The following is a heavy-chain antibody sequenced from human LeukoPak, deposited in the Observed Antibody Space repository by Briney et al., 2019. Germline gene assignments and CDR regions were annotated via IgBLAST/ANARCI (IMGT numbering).Heavy chain of an antibody. CDR1: GFTFSSHA. Sequence: GGSLRLSCAVSGFTFSSHAMSWVRQAPGKGLEWVSSISSSGGSTYYADSVKGRFTISRDNSKNTLYLQMNSLRAEDTAVYYCAKALIGTGGYFQHWGHGTLVTVSS. D-gene: IGHD1-1*01. CDR2: ISSSGGST. J-gene: IGHJ1*01. CDR3: AKALIGTGGYFQH. V-gene: IGHV3-23*01.